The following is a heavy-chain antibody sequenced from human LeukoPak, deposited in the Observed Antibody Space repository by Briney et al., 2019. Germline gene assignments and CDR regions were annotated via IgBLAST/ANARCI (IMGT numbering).Heavy chain of an antibody. CDR3: ARRTRSGDCYNY. V-gene: IGHV3-21*01. J-gene: IGHJ4*02. CDR1: GFTFSSYS. D-gene: IGHD2-21*02. Sequence: GGSLRLSCAASGFTFSSYSMNWVRQAPGKGLEWVSSISSSSSYIYYADSVKGRFTISRDNAKNSLYLQMNSLRAEDTAVYYCARRTRSGDCYNYWGQGTLVTVSS. CDR2: ISSSSSYI.